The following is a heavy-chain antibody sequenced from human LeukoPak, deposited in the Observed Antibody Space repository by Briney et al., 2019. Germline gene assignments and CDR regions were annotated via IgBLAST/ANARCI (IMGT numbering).Heavy chain of an antibody. D-gene: IGHD1-26*01. J-gene: IGHJ4*02. CDR2: IYHSGST. CDR1: GGSISSGGYS. CDR3: ARANSGFDY. Sequence: PSQTLSLTCAVSGGSISSGGYSWSWIRQPPGQGLEWIGYIYHSGSTYYNPSLKSRVTISVDRSKNQFSLKLSSVTAADTAVYYCARANSGFDYWGQGTLVTVSS. V-gene: IGHV4-30-2*01.